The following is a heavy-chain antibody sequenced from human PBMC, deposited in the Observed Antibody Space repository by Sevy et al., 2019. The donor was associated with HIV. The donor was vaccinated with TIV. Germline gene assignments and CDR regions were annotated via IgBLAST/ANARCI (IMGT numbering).Heavy chain of an antibody. D-gene: IGHD3-3*01. CDR2: IIPILGIA. J-gene: IGHJ1*01. CDR1: GGTFSSYA. Sequence: ASVKVSCKASGGTFSSYAISWVRQAPGQGLEWMGRIIPILGIANYTQKFQGRVTITVDKSTSKAYMELSSLRSEDTAVYYGARDDPRGALDDFWSGYYSYFQHWGQGTLVTVSS. V-gene: IGHV1-69*04. CDR3: ARDDPRGALDDFWSGYYSYFQH.